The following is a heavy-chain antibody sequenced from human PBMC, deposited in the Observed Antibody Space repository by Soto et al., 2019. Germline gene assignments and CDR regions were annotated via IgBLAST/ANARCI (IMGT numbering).Heavy chain of an antibody. D-gene: IGHD6-13*01. V-gene: IGHV1-69*02. CDR3: ASGQQLGLSYCDC. CDR1: GGTFSSYT. CDR2: IIPILGIA. J-gene: IGHJ4*01. Sequence: QVQLVQSGSEVKKPGSSVKVSCKASGGTFSSYTIIWVRQAPGQGLEWMGRIIPILGIANYAQKFQGRVTITADKSTSTAYMELSSLRSEDTAVYYCASGQQLGLSYCDCWGQGTLVTVSS.